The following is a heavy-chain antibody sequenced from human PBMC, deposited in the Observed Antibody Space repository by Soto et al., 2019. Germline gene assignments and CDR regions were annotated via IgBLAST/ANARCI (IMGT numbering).Heavy chain of an antibody. D-gene: IGHD2-2*01. V-gene: IGHV3-23*01. CDR3: AKPQGVVVPDYYYYGMDV. J-gene: IGHJ6*02. CDR2: ISGSGGST. CDR1: GFTFSSYA. Sequence: GGSLRLSCAASGFTFSSYAMSWVRQAPGKGLEWVSAISGSGGSTYYADSVKGRFTISRDNSKNTLYLQMNSLRAEDTAVYCCAKPQGVVVPDYYYYGMDVWGQGTTVTVSS.